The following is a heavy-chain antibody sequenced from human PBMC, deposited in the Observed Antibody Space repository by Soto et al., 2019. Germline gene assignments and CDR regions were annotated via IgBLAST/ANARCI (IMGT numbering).Heavy chain of an antibody. J-gene: IGHJ6*02. D-gene: IGHD3-10*01. CDR1: GDSVSSNSAA. CDR3: ARVSLWSGGGSYYYYGMDV. V-gene: IGHV6-1*01. Sequence: QSQTLSLTCAISGDSVSSNSAAWNWIRQSPSRGLEWLGRTYYRSKWYNDYAVSVKSRITINPDTSKNQFSLQLNSVSPEDTAVYYCARVSLWSGGGSYYYYGMDVWGQGTTVTVSS. CDR2: TYYRSKWYN.